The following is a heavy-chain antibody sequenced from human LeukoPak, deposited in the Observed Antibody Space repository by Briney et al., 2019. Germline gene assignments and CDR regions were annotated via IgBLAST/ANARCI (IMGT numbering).Heavy chain of an antibody. V-gene: IGHV3-48*03. J-gene: IGHJ5*02. Sequence: GGSLRLSCAVSASTFSSYEMNRFRQAPGKGLEWVSYISGSGSTIYYADSVKGRFTISRDNAKNALYLQMNSLRAEDTAVYYCARDLVVRGRWSWFDPWGQGTLVTVSS. CDR1: ASTFSSYE. CDR3: ARDLVVRGRWSWFDP. D-gene: IGHD3-10*01. CDR2: ISGSGSTI.